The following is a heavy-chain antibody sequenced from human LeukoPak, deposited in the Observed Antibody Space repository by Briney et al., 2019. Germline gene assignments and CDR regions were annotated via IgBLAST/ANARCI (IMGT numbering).Heavy chain of an antibody. V-gene: IGHV4-59*08. Sequence: PSETLSLTCTVAGGSISSYYWSWIRQPPGKGLEWIGYIYYSGSTNYNPSLKSRVTISVDTSKNQFSLKPRSVTAADTAVYYCARGQWLADYWGQGTLVTVSS. CDR1: GGSISSYY. D-gene: IGHD6-19*01. CDR2: IYYSGST. CDR3: ARGQWLADY. J-gene: IGHJ4*02.